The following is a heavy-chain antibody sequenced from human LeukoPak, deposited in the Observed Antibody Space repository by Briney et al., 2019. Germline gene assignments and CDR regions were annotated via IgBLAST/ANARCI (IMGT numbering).Heavy chain of an antibody. J-gene: IGHJ4*02. CDR3: HSIAAAGTGY. V-gene: IGHV3-30*02. D-gene: IGHD6-13*01. CDR2: IRYDGSNK. Sequence: PGGSLRLSCAASGFTFSSYGMHWVRQAPGKGLEWVAFIRYDGSNKYYADSVKGRFTISRDNSKNTLYLQMNSLRAEDTAVYYCHSIAAAGTGYWGQGILVTVSS. CDR1: GFTFSSYG.